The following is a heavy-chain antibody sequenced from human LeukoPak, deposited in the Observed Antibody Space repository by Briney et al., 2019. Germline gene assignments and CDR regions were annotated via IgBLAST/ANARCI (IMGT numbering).Heavy chain of an antibody. J-gene: IGHJ3*02. V-gene: IGHV3-49*04. CDR3: TRRSLHDAFDI. Sequence: PGGSLRLSCAASGFTFSSYAMSWVRQAPGKGLEWVGFIRGKAYGGPAEYAASVKGRFTISRDDSENIAYLQMNSLKTEDTAVYICTRRSLHDAFDIWGQGTMVTVSS. CDR2: IRGKAYGGPA. CDR1: GFTFSSYA.